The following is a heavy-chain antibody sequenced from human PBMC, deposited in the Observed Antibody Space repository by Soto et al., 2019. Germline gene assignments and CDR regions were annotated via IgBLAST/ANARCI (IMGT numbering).Heavy chain of an antibody. D-gene: IGHD3-22*01. Sequence: PSETLSLTCAVYGGSFSGYYWSWIRQPPGKGLEWIGEINHSGSTNYNPSLKSRVTISVDTSKNQFSLKLSSVTAADTAVCYCARGKGSGYYPMSWFDPWGQGTLVTVSS. CDR3: ARGKGSGYYPMSWFDP. J-gene: IGHJ5*02. CDR2: INHSGST. CDR1: GGSFSGYY. V-gene: IGHV4-34*01.